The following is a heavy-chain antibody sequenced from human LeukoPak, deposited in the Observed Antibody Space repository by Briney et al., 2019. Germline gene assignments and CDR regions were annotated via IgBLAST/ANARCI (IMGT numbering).Heavy chain of an antibody. CDR3: AKERSSGWPPEFDY. CDR1: GFTFSTYW. D-gene: IGHD6-19*01. V-gene: IGHV3-48*04. J-gene: IGHJ4*02. CDR2: ISSSSSTI. Sequence: GGSLRLSCAASGFTFSTYWMTWVRQAPGKGLEWVSYISSSSSTIYYADSVKGRFTISRDNAKNSLYLQMNSLRAEDTALYYCAKERSSGWPPEFDYWGQGTLVTVSS.